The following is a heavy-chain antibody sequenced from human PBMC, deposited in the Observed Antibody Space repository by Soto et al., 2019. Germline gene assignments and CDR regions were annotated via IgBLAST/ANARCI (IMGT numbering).Heavy chain of an antibody. V-gene: IGHV4-34*01. D-gene: IGHD2-2*01. Sequence: PSETLSLTCAVYGGSFSGYYWSWIRQPPGKGLEWIGEINHSGSTNYNPSLKSRVTISVDTSKNQFSLKLSSVTAADTAVYYCASDCSSTSCYYFDYWGQGTPVTVSS. CDR3: ASDCSSTSCYYFDY. CDR2: INHSGST. J-gene: IGHJ4*02. CDR1: GGSFSGYY.